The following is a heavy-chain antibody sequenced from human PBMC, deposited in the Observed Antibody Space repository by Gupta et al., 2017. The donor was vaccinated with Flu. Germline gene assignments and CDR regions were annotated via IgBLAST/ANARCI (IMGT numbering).Heavy chain of an antibody. CDR3: AREVPLREKNFDY. V-gene: IGHV1-46*01. J-gene: IGHJ4*02. Sequence: RQAPGQGLEWMGIINPSGGSTSYAQKFQGRVTMTRDTSTSTVYMELSSLRSEDTAVYYCAREVPLREKNFDYWGQGTLVTVSS. D-gene: IGHD3-10*01. CDR2: INPSGGST.